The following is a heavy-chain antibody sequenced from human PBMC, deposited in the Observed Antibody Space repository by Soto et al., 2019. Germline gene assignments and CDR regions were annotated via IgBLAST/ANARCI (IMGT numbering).Heavy chain of an antibody. CDR3: ARLEGLATISYYFDY. CDR2: ISHNGNT. Sequence: PSETLSLTCTVSGDSITSSDFYWGWIRRPPGQGLEWIGTISHNGNTYYNPSLKTRVTISLDKSKSQFSLKLNSVTAADSAVYFCARLEGLATISYYFDYWGQGTLVTVSS. V-gene: IGHV4-39*01. CDR1: GDSITSSDFY. D-gene: IGHD3-9*01. J-gene: IGHJ4*02.